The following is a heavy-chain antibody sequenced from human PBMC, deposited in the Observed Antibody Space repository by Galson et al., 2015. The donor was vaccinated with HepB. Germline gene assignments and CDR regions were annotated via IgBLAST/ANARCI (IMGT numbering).Heavy chain of an antibody. CDR3: AKGKRLLLSPWYFDL. D-gene: IGHD3-22*01. V-gene: IGHV3-23*01. CDR1: GFTFSSYA. J-gene: IGHJ2*01. CDR2: ISGSGGST. Sequence: SLRLSCAASGFTFSSYAMSWVRQAPGKGLEWVSAISGSGGSTYYADSVKGRFTISRDNSKNTLYLQMNSLRAEDTAVYYCAKGKRLLLSPWYFDLWGRGTLVTVSS.